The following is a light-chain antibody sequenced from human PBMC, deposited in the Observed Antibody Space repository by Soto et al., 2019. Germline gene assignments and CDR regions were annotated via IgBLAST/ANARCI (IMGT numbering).Light chain of an antibody. CDR2: DVN. J-gene: IGLJ1*01. CDR3: SSFTRSSTYV. V-gene: IGLV2-14*01. CDR1: SSDVGIYNY. Sequence: QSVLTHPASVSGSPGQSITLSCTGTSSDVGIYNYVSWYQQHPGKAPKLMIYDVNNRPSGISNRFSGSKSGNTASLTISGLQAEDEADYYCSSFTRSSTYVFGTGTKVTVL.